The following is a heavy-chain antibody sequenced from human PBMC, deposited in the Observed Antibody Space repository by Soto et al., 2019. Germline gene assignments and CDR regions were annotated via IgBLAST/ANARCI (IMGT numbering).Heavy chain of an antibody. CDR2: INTYNGMT. CDR3: AKSPRGEMATD. V-gene: IGHV1-18*01. CDR1: GYTFINYH. D-gene: IGHD5-12*01. J-gene: IGHJ4*02. Sequence: QVQLVQSGGEVKKPGASVTVSCKASGYTFINYHITWVRQAPGQGLEWMAWINTYNGMTDYAQRSQXXVTRTRDTSPRTAYMELRNLGSDDTAVYFCAKSPRGEMATDWGQGTLVTVSS.